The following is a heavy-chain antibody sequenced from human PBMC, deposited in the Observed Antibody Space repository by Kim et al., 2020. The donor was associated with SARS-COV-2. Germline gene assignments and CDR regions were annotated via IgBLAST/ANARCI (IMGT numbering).Heavy chain of an antibody. CDR2: ISSSSSYI. Sequence: GGSLRLSCAASGFTFSSYSMNWVRQAPGKGLEWVSSISSSSSYIYYADSVKGRFTISRDNAKNSLYLQMNSLRAEDTAVYYCARGMGLYYYDSSRVGDAFDIWGQGTMVTVSS. V-gene: IGHV3-21*01. CDR3: ARGMGLYYYDSSRVGDAFDI. D-gene: IGHD3-22*01. J-gene: IGHJ3*02. CDR1: GFTFSSYS.